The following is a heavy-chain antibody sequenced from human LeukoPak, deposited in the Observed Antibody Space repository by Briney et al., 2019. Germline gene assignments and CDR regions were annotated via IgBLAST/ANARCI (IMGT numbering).Heavy chain of an antibody. V-gene: IGHV3-74*01. D-gene: IGHD3-3*01. CDR1: GFTFSSYW. CDR3: ARPNDFWSGYYNY. J-gene: IGHJ4*02. Sequence: TGGSLRLSCAASGFTFSSYWMHWVRQAPGKGLVWVSRINSDGSSTSYADSVKGRFTISRDSAKNTLYLQMNSLRAEDTAVYYCARPNDFWSGYYNYWGQGTLVTVSS. CDR2: INSDGSST.